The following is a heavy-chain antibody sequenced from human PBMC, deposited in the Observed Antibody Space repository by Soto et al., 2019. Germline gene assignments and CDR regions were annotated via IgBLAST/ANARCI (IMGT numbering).Heavy chain of an antibody. CDR3: AKTRIPSTAATFDP. V-gene: IGHV4-59*01. J-gene: IGHJ5*02. CDR1: GGSLSTYY. D-gene: IGHD2-2*02. CDR2: MSYSGSS. Sequence: SETLSLTCTVSGGSLSTYYWSWIRQPPGKGLEWIVYMSYSGSSNYNPSLKSRVTMSVDTSKNQVSLKLSSVTAADTAVYYCAKTRIPSTAATFDPWGQGTMVTVYS.